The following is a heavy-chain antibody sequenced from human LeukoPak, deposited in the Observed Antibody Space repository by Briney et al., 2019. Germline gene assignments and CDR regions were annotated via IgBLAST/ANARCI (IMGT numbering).Heavy chain of an antibody. D-gene: IGHD4-11*01. CDR3: AREDHSNYNY. CDR1: GFTFSSYG. V-gene: IGHV3-33*01. Sequence: GRSLRLSCAASGFTFSSYGMHWVRQAPGKGLEWVAVIWYDGSNKYYADSVKGRFTISRDNSKNTLYLQISSLRAEDTAVYYCAREDHSNYNYWGQGTLVTVSS. J-gene: IGHJ4*02. CDR2: IWYDGSNK.